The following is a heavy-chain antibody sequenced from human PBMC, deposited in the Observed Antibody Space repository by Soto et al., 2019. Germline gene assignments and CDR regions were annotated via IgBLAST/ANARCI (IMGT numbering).Heavy chain of an antibody. Sequence: ASVKVSCKASGYTFTSYVISWVRQAPGQGLEWMGWISAYNGNTNYAQKLQGRVTMTTDTSTSTAYMELRSLRSDDTAVYYCASLSIAAAGTGAFDIWGQGTMDNVSS. CDR2: ISAYNGNT. V-gene: IGHV1-18*04. CDR3: ASLSIAAAGTGAFDI. D-gene: IGHD6-13*01. CDR1: GYTFTSYV. J-gene: IGHJ3*02.